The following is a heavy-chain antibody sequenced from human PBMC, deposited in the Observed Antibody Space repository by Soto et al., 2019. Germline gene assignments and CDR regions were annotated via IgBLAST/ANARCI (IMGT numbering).Heavy chain of an antibody. D-gene: IGHD2-2*02. V-gene: IGHV4-39*01. J-gene: IGHJ5*02. CDR2: IYYSGST. CDR1: GGSISSSSYY. CDR3: ARHILREDIVVVPAAIENWFDP. Sequence: SETLSLTCTVSGGSISSSSYYWGWIRQPPGKGLEWIGSIYYSGSTYYNPSLKSRVTISVDTSKNQFSLKLSSVTAAETAVYYCARHILREDIVVVPAAIENWFDPWGQGTLVTVSS.